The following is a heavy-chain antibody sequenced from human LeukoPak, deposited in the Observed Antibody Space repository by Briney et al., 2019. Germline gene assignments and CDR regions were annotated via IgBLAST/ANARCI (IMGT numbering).Heavy chain of an antibody. D-gene: IGHD5-18*01. CDR3: ARSNSYGYVRTMDV. CDR2: ITTSGSTI. J-gene: IGHJ6*02. Sequence: GGSLRLSCVASGFTFTSDAMNWIRQAPGKGLEWVSYITTSGSTIYYIDSVKGRFTISRDNAKNSLYLQMNSLRAEDTAVYYCARSNSYGYVRTMDVWGQGTTVTVSS. V-gene: IGHV3-48*04. CDR1: GFTFTSDA.